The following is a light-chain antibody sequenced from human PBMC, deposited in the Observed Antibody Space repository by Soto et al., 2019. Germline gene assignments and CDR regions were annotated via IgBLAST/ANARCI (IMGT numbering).Light chain of an antibody. CDR2: DND. CDR3: ATWDRSLSVGV. CDR1: SSNIGNNY. Sequence: QAVVTQPPSVSAAPGQKVTISCSGSSSNIGNNYVFWYQQLPGTAPKLLIYDNDKRPSGIPDRFSGSKSGTSATLGITGLQTGDEADYYCATWDRSLSVGVFGGGTMLTVL. V-gene: IGLV1-51*01. J-gene: IGLJ2*01.